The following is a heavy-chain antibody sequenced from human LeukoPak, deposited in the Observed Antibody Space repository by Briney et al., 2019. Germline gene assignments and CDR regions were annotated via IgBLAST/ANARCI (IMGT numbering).Heavy chain of an antibody. CDR1: GYTFTSYG. CDR3: ARSYDFWSGYFIPTDY. CDR2: ISDYNGNT. J-gene: IGHJ4*02. Sequence: ASVKVSCMASGYTFTSYGISWVRQAPGQGLEWMGWISDYNGNTNYARKLQGRVTMTTDTSTSTAYMELRSLRSDDTAVYYCARSYDFWSGYFIPTDYWGQGTLVTVSS. D-gene: IGHD3-3*01. V-gene: IGHV1-18*01.